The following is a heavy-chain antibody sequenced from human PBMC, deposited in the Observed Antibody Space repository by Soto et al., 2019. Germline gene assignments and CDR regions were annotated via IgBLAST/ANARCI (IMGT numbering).Heavy chain of an antibody. J-gene: IGHJ5*02. Sequence: EVQLVESGGGLVQPGGSLRLSCAASGFTFSNYWMHWVRQAPGKGLVWVSRVNTDGSYTNYADSVKGRFTISRDNAKNTLYLQMNSLRAEDTAVYYCARLPYCSTTSCSPTGYNWFDPWGQGTLVTVSS. CDR1: GFTFSNYW. D-gene: IGHD2-2*01. CDR3: ARLPYCSTTSCSPTGYNWFDP. V-gene: IGHV3-74*01. CDR2: VNTDGSYT.